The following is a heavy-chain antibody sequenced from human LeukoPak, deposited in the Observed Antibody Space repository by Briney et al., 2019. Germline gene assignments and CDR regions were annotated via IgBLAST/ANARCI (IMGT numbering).Heavy chain of an antibody. J-gene: IGHJ6*03. CDR1: GFTFRNYG. D-gene: IGHD5-12*01. Sequence: GGSLRLSCAASGFTFRNYGMHWVRQAPGKGLEWVAFIRYDGSKKYYADSVKGRFTISRDNSKNTLYLQMNSLRAEDTAVYYCAKGGGYEAQYYYYYMDVWGKGTTVTIS. CDR2: IRYDGSKK. V-gene: IGHV3-30*02. CDR3: AKGGGYEAQYYYYYMDV.